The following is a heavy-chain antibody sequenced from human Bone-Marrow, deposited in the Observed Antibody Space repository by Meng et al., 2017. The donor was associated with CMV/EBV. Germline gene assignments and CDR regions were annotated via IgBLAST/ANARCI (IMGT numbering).Heavy chain of an antibody. CDR1: GFSLSDHG. CDR3: TTAWRADY. Sequence: GESLKISCKVYGFSLSDHGINWVRQVPGKGLEWVSFIRSKPYGGTTEYAASVKGRFTISRDDSKNTLYLQMNSLKTEDTAVYYCTTAWRADYWGQGTRVTGSS. D-gene: IGHD1-1*01. V-gene: IGHV3-49*04. CDR2: IRSKPYGGTT. J-gene: IGHJ4*02.